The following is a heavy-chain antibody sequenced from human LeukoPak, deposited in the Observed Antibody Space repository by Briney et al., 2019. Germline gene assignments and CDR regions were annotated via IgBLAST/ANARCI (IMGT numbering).Heavy chain of an antibody. CDR3: ARAPWYSSGWYTPPPAYFDY. CDR2: IYYSGST. D-gene: IGHD6-19*01. Sequence: PSETLSLTCTVSGGSISSYYWSWIRQPPGKGLEWIGYIYYSGSTNCNPSLKSRVTISVDTSKNQFSLKLSSVTAADTAVYYCARAPWYSSGWYTPPPAYFDYWGQGTLVTVSS. CDR1: GGSISSYY. V-gene: IGHV4-59*01. J-gene: IGHJ4*02.